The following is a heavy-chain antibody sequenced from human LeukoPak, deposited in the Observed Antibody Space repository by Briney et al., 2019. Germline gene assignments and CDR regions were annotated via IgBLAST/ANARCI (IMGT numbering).Heavy chain of an antibody. J-gene: IGHJ6*03. CDR1: GGSFRNYG. D-gene: IGHD2-15*01. Sequence: GASVKVSCKASGGSFRNYGITWVRQAPGQRLEWMGGIIPIFGTANYAQKFQGRVTITADESTRTAYMELSSLRSEDTAVYYCASRYCSGGNCFSRDYYYYYMDVWGKGTTVTVSS. V-gene: IGHV1-69*13. CDR3: ASRYCSGGNCFSRDYYYYYMDV. CDR2: IIPIFGTA.